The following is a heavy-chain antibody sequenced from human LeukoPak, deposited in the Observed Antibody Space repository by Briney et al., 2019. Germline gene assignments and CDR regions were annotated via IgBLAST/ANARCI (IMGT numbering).Heavy chain of an antibody. CDR3: ARDVDYYDSSGYYDLFDY. CDR2: ISSSSSYI. V-gene: IGHV3-21*01. J-gene: IGHJ4*02. CDR1: GFTFSSYS. Sequence: GGSLRLSCAASGFTFSSYSMNWVRQAPGKGLEWVPSISSSSSYIYYADSVKGRFTISRDNAKNSLYLQMNSLRAEDTAVYYCARDVDYYDSSGYYDLFDYWGQGTLVTVSS. D-gene: IGHD3-22*01.